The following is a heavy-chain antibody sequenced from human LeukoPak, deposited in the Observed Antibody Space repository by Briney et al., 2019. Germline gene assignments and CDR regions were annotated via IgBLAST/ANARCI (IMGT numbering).Heavy chain of an antibody. V-gene: IGHV4-59*08. CDR1: GGSISSYY. CDR2: IYYSGST. J-gene: IGHJ4*02. Sequence: SETLSLTCTVSGGSISSYYWSWIRQPPGEGLEWIGYIYYSGSTNYNPSLKSRVTISVDTSKNQFSLKLSSVTAADTAVYYCARHAGQQLVHFDYWGQGTLVTVSS. CDR3: ARHAGQQLVHFDY. D-gene: IGHD6-13*01.